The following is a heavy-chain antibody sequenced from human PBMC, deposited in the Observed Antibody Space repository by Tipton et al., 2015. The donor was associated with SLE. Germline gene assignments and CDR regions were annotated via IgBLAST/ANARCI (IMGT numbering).Heavy chain of an antibody. Sequence: TLSLTCTVSGGSISSGGYYWSWVRQHPGKGLEWIGYIYYSGSTNYNPSLKSRVTISVDTSKNQFSLKLSSVTAADTAVYYCARGPYYDSSGPLRAFDIWGQGTMVTVSS. D-gene: IGHD3-22*01. CDR3: ARGPYYDSSGPLRAFDI. CDR2: IYYSGST. CDR1: GGSISSGGYY. V-gene: IGHV4-31*03. J-gene: IGHJ3*02.